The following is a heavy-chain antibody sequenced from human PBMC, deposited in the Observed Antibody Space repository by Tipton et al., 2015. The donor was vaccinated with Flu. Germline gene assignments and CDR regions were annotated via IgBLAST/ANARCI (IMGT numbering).Heavy chain of an antibody. CDR2: IYHSGRT. J-gene: IGHJ4*01. D-gene: IGHD4-17*01. CDR1: GYSINSGYF. V-gene: IGHV4-38-2*01. CDR3: ARLTTRSNCPDY. Sequence: TLSLTCAVSGYSINSGYFWGWIRQPPGKGLEWIGSIYHSGRTYYNPSLKSRVTISVDTSKNQFSLKLTSVTAADTAVYYCARLTTRSNCPDYWGQGTLVTVSS.